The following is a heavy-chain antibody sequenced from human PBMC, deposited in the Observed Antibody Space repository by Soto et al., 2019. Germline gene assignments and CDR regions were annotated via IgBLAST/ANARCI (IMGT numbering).Heavy chain of an antibody. J-gene: IGHJ4*02. CDR2: MDQDGSER. D-gene: IGHD3-16*01. V-gene: IGHV3-7*01. CDR3: VCGGNFFIY. Sequence: EVQLVESGGGLVQPGGSLRLSCAASGFTFSTYWMTWVRQPPGKGLEWVANMDQDGSERYYVDSVRGRFTVSRDNAKNSLYLQWNSLRAEDTAVYYCVCGGNFFIYWGQGTLVTVSP. CDR1: GFTFSTYW.